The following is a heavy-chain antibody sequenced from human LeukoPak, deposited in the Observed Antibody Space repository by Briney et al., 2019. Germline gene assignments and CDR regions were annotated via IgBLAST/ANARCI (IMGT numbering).Heavy chain of an antibody. V-gene: IGHV4-59*08. J-gene: IGHJ4*02. CDR3: ARQHSGNLPTLD. CDR2: IFYSGST. Sequence: SETLSLTCTVSGGSINNYYWSWIRQPPGKGLEWIGYIFYSGSTNYNPSLKSRLTISVDTSKNQFSLKLNSVTAADTAVYYCARQHSGNLPTLDWGQGTLVTVSS. CDR1: GGSINNYY. D-gene: IGHD4-23*01.